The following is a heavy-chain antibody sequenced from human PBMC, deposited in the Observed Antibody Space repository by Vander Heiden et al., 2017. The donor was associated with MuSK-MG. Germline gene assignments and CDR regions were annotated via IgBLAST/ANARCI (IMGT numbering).Heavy chain of an antibody. CDR3: ARITDYGGNSWGWFDP. Sequence: QVTLRESGPALVKPTQTLTLTCTFSGFSLSTSGMCVSWIRQPPGKALEWLARIDWDDDKYYSTSLKTRLTISKDTSKNQVVLTMTNMDTVDTATYYCARITDYGGNSWGWFDPWGQGTLVTVSS. D-gene: IGHD4-17*01. V-gene: IGHV2-70*15. J-gene: IGHJ5*02. CDR1: GFSLSTSGMC. CDR2: IDWDDDK.